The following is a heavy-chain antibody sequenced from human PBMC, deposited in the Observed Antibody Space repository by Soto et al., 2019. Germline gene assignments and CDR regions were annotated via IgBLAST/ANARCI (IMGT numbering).Heavy chain of an antibody. V-gene: IGHV3-30-3*01. CDR2: ISYDGSNK. CDR3: ARDRFYDILTGYNEFDY. Sequence: GGSLRLSCAASGFTFSSYAMHWVRQATGKGLEWVAVISYDGSNKYYADSVKGRFTISRDNSKNTLYLQMNSLRAEDTAVYYCARDRFYDILTGYNEFDYWGQGTLVTVSS. D-gene: IGHD3-9*01. CDR1: GFTFSSYA. J-gene: IGHJ4*02.